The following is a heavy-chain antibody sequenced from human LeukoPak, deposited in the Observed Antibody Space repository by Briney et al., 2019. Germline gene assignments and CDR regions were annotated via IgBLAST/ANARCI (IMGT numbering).Heavy chain of an antibody. J-gene: IGHJ4*02. CDR3: ARDPGGWIQLWPSSYYFDY. V-gene: IGHV3-30-3*01. Sequence: GGSLRLSCAASGFTFSSHWMHWVRQAPGKGLEWVAVISYDGSNKYYADSVKGRFTISRDNSKNTLYLQMNSLRAEDTAVYYCARDPGGWIQLWPSSYYFDYWGQGTLVTVSS. CDR2: ISYDGSNK. CDR1: GFTFSSHW. D-gene: IGHD5-18*01.